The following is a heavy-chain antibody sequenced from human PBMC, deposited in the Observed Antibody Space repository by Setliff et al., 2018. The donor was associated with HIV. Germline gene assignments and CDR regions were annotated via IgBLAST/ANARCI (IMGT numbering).Heavy chain of an antibody. CDR2: IYHSGST. CDR3: ARQGNIVVVTSFDY. D-gene: IGHD2-21*02. J-gene: IGHJ4*02. Sequence: KASETLSLTCAVSGDSISNNNWWSWVRQPPGKGLEWIGEIYHSGSTNYNPSLKSRVTISIDRSKNQFSLKLSSVTAADTAVYYCARQGNIVVVTSFDYWGQGTLVTVSS. CDR1: GDSISNNNW. V-gene: IGHV4-4*02.